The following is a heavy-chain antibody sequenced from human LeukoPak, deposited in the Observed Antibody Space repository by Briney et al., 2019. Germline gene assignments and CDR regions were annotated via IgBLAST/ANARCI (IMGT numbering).Heavy chain of an antibody. CDR2: TYYRSTWYN. D-gene: IGHD2-2*01. Sequence: SQTLSLTCAISGDSVSSDSVTWNWIRQSPSRGLEWLGRTYYRSTWYNDYAVSVRGRIAVNPDTSKNQFSLHLNSVTPEDTAVYYCARRLTQYDCFDPWGQGILVTVSS. CDR3: ARRLTQYDCFDP. CDR1: GDSVSSDSVT. V-gene: IGHV6-1*01. J-gene: IGHJ5*02.